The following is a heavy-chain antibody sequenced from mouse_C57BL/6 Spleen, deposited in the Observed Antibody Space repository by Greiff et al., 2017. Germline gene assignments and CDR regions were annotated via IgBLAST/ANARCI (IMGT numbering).Heavy chain of an antibody. V-gene: IGHV1-55*01. D-gene: IGHD6-1*01. CDR3: ARKKPFDY. Sequence: VHLVESGAELVKPGASVKMSCKASGYTFTSYWITWVKQRPGQGLEWIGDIYPGSGSTNYNEKFKSKATLTVDTSSSTAYMQLSSLTSEDSAVYYCARKKPFDYWGQGTTLTVSS. CDR1: GYTFTSYW. J-gene: IGHJ2*01. CDR2: IYPGSGST.